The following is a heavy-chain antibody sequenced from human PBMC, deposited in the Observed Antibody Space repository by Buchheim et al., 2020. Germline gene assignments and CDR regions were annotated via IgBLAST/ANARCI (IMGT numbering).Heavy chain of an antibody. D-gene: IGHD3-10*01. V-gene: IGHV4-59*01. CDR2: IYYSGST. CDR3: ARDQMVRPYYYYYGMDV. CDR1: GGSISSYY. Sequence: QVQLQESGPGLVKPSETLSLTCTVSGGSISSYYWSWIRQPPGKGLEWIGYIYYSGSTNYNPSLKSRVTISVDTSKKQFYLKLSSVTAADTAVYYCARDQMVRPYYYYYGMDVWGQGTT. J-gene: IGHJ6*02.